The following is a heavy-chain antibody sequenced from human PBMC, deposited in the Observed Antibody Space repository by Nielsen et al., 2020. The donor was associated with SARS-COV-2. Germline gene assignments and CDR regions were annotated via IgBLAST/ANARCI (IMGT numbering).Heavy chain of an antibody. Sequence: ASVKVSCKASGYTFTSYGISWVRQAPGQGLEWMGWISAYNGNTKYAQKLQDRVTMTTDTSTSTAYMELRRLRSDDTAVYYCARDLRVVFGYTYDSFYFDYWGQGTLVTVSS. CDR1: GYTFTSYG. V-gene: IGHV1-18*01. CDR3: ARDLRVVFGYTYDSFYFDY. CDR2: ISAYNGNT. J-gene: IGHJ4*02. D-gene: IGHD3-16*01.